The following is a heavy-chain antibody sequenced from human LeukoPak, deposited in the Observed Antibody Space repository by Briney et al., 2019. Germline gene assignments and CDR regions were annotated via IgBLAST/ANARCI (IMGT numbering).Heavy chain of an antibody. CDR3: AREDLDSSGYLPILFLHP. CDR2: INSDGSST. V-gene: IGHV3-74*01. Sequence: GGSLRLSCAASGFTFSSYWMHWVRQVPGKGLVWVSRINSDGSSTSYADSVKGRFTISRDNAKNTLYLQMNSLRAEDTAVYYCAREDLDSSGYLPILFLHPWGQGTLVTVSS. CDR1: GFTFSSYW. J-gene: IGHJ5*02. D-gene: IGHD3-22*01.